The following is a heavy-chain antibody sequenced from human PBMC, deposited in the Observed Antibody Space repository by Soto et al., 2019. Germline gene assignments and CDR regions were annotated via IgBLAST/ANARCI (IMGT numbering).Heavy chain of an antibody. V-gene: IGHV4-59*01. CDR1: SCSLSSYY. Sequence: TSETLSLTCTVSSCSLSSYYWGWVRQPPGKGLEWIGYIYYSGSTNYNPSLKSRVTMSVDTSKNQFSLKLSSVTAADTAIYYCARPSKFYYYYGMTGWGQGITVTVSS. CDR2: IYYSGST. J-gene: IGHJ6*02. CDR3: ARPSKFYYYYGMTG. D-gene: IGHD4-4*01.